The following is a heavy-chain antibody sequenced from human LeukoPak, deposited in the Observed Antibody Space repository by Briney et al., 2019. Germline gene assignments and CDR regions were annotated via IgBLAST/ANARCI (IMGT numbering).Heavy chain of an antibody. Sequence: GGSLRLSCAASGFTFSSYWMHWVRQAPGKGLVWVSRINSDGSSTSYADSVKGRFTISRDNSKNTLYLQINSLRPEDTAVYYCAKKIEGSSWSAFDYWGQGTLVIVSS. J-gene: IGHJ4*02. D-gene: IGHD6-13*01. V-gene: IGHV3-74*01. CDR3: AKKIEGSSWSAFDY. CDR2: INSDGSST. CDR1: GFTFSSYW.